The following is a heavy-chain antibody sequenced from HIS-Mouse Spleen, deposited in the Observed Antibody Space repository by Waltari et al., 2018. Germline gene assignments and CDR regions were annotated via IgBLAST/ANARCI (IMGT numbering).Heavy chain of an antibody. V-gene: IGHV3-21*01. D-gene: IGHD7-27*01. J-gene: IGHJ3*02. CDR1: GFTFRSSG. CDR3: ARGGNWATYGQAFDI. CDR2: ISSSSSYI. Sequence: EVQLVESGGGLVKPGGCLSLPCAALGFTFRSSGLNWVSLAPGKGLELVSSISSSSSYIYYADSVKCRFTISRDNAKNSLYLQMNSLRAEDTAVYYCARGGNWATYGQAFDIWGQGTMVTVSS.